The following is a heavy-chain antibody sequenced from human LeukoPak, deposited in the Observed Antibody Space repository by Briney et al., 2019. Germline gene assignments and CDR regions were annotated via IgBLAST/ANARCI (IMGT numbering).Heavy chain of an antibody. CDR3: AREVQAPDYGDY. CDR1: GGSFSGYY. CDR2: INHSGST. Sequence: SETLSLTCAVYGGSFSGYYWSWIRQPPGKGLEWIGEINHSGSTNYNPSLKSRVTISVDTSKNQFSLKLSSVTAADTAVYYCAREVQAPDYGDYWGQGTLVTVSS. V-gene: IGHV4-34*01. J-gene: IGHJ4*02.